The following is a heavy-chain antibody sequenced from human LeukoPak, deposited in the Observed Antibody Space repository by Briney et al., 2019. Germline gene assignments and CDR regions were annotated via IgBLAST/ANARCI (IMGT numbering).Heavy chain of an antibody. CDR1: GFTFSSYE. J-gene: IGHJ4*02. CDR2: ISGSGGST. Sequence: GGSLRLPCAASGFTFSSYEMSWVRQAPGKGLEWVSAISGSGGSTYYADSVKGRFTISRDNSKNTLYLQMNSLRAEDTAVYYCAKWSIPSTDYWGQGTLVTVSS. CDR3: AKWSIPSTDY. D-gene: IGHD2-2*01. V-gene: IGHV3-23*01.